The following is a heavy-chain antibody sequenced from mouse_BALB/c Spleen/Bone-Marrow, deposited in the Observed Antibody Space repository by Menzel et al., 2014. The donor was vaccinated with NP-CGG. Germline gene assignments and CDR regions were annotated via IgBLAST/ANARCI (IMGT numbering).Heavy chain of an antibody. CDR1: GYTFTDYW. V-gene: IGHV1-69*01. CDR3: ARKKRNYGNYYWFPY. CDR2: IDTSDSYS. D-gene: IGHD2-1*01. Sequence: QVQLQQSGAEFVMPGASVKMSCKASGYTFTDYWIHWVKQRPGLGLEWIGAIDTSDSYSSYNQKFKGKATLTVDESSSTAYMQLNSLTSEDSAVYHCARKKRNYGNYYWFPYWGQGTLVTVSA. J-gene: IGHJ3*01.